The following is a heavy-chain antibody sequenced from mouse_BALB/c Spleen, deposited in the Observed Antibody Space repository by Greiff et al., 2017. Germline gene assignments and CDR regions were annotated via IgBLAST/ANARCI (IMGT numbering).Heavy chain of an antibody. CDR2: ISDGGSYT. CDR1: GFTFSDYY. CDR3: ARDRDDYDGGFAY. V-gene: IGHV5-4*02. J-gene: IGHJ3*01. D-gene: IGHD2-4*01. Sequence: EVNVVESGGGLVKPGGSLKLSCAASGFTFSDYYMYWVRQTPEKRLEWVATISDGGSYTYYPDSVKGRFTISRDNAKNNLYLQMSSLKSEDTAMYYCARDRDDYDGGFAYWGQGTLVTVSA.